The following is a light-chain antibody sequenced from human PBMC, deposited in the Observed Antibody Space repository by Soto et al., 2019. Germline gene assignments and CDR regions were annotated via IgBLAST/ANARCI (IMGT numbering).Light chain of an antibody. Sequence: DIQMTQSPSTLSASVGDGVTITCQASQNINTWLAWYQQKPGKAPKLLIYDASSLESGVPSRFSGSGSGTEFSLTISSLQPDDCATYYCQQYNSYSWTFGQGTKVEIK. CDR1: QNINTW. CDR3: QQYNSYSWT. J-gene: IGKJ1*01. CDR2: DAS. V-gene: IGKV1-5*01.